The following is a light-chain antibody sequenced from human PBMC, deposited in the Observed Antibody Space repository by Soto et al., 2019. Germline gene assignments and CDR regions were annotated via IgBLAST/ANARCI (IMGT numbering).Light chain of an antibody. J-gene: IGLJ7*01. CDR3: CSYVRSNTV. CDR1: SSDVGNYKL. V-gene: IGLV2-23*01. Sequence: QSALTQPASVSGSPGQSITISCTGTSSDVGNYKLVSWYQQHPGKAPKLIIYEGTKRPSGISDRFSGSKSGNTASLTISGLQAEDEADYYCCSYVRSNTVFGGGTKLTVL. CDR2: EGT.